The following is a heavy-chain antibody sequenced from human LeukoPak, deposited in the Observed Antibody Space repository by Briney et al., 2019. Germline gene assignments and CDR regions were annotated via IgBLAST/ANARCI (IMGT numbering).Heavy chain of an antibody. J-gene: IGHJ5*02. D-gene: IGHD2-2*01. CDR3: TKYQLLWGGWFDP. V-gene: IGHV3-49*04. CDR2: IRSKAYGGTT. CDR1: GFTFGDYA. Sequence: GGSLRLSCTASGFTFGDYAMSWVRQAPGKGLDWVGFIRSKAYGGTTEYAASVKGRFTISRDDSKSIAYLQMNSLKTEDTAVYYCTKYQLLWGGWFDPWGQGTLVTVSS.